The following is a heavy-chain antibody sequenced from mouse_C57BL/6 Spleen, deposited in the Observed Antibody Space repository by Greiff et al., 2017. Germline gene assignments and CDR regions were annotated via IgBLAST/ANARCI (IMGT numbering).Heavy chain of an antibody. V-gene: IGHV1-64*01. D-gene: IGHD2-10*02. J-gene: IGHJ4*01. Sequence: QVQLQQPGAELVKPGASVKLSCKASGYNFTSYWKHWVKQRPGQGLEWIGMIHPNSGSTNYNEKFKSKATLTVDKSSSTAYMQLSSLTSEDSAVYYCARSYGNYDAMDYWGQGTSVTVSS. CDR3: ARSYGNYDAMDY. CDR2: IHPNSGST. CDR1: GYNFTSYW.